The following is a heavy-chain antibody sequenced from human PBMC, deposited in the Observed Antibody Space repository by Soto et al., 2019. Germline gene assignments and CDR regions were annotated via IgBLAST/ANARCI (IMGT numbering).Heavy chain of an antibody. CDR3: ARVPSNSAFDY. CDR1: GYTFTDYY. Sequence: ASVKVSCKASGYTFTDYYFHWARQAPGQGLEWMGWVNPNSGGTNYAQKFQGRVTMTRDTSISTVYMELSRLRSDDTAVYYCARVPSNSAFDYWGQGTLVTVSS. D-gene: IGHD6-6*01. V-gene: IGHV1-2*02. CDR2: VNPNSGGT. J-gene: IGHJ4*02.